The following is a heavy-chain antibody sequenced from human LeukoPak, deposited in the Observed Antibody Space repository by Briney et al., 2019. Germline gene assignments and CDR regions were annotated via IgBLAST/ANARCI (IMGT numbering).Heavy chain of an antibody. D-gene: IGHD3-22*01. CDR1: GFTFSRDW. J-gene: IGHJ4*02. CDR2: MNSDGSTT. V-gene: IGHV3-74*01. Sequence: GGSLRLSCAASGFTFSRDWMHWVRQAPGEGLVWVSRMNSDGSTTNYADSVKGRFTISRDNSKNTLYLQMNSLRAEDTAVYYCVRALIGTSDHWGQGSLVTVSS. CDR3: VRALIGTSDH.